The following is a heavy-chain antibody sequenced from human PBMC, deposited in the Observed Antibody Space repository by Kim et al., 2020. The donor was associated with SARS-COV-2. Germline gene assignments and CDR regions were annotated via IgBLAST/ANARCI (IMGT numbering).Heavy chain of an antibody. CDR3: AKQGAGKYSSSWYWFDP. CDR2: ISGSGGST. Sequence: GGSLRLSCAASGFTFSSYAMSWVRQAPGKGLEWVSAISGSGGSTYYADSVKGRFTISRDNSKNTLYLQMNSLRAEDTAVYYCAKQGAGKYSSSWYWFDPWGQGTLVTVSS. J-gene: IGHJ5*02. V-gene: IGHV3-23*01. CDR1: GFTFSSYA. D-gene: IGHD6-13*01.